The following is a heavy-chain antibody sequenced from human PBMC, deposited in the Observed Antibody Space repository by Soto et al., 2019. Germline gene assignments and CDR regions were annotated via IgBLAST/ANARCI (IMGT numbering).Heavy chain of an antibody. V-gene: IGHV1-3*01. CDR3: ASSVGLREYPWLVYFDY. J-gene: IGHJ4*02. Sequence: QVQLVQSGAEVKKPGASVKVSCKASGYTFTSYAMHWVRQAPGQRLEWMGWINAGNGNTKYSQKFQGRVTITRDTSASTAYMELSSQRSEDTAVYYCASSVGLREYPWLVYFDYWGQGTLVTVSS. CDR2: INAGNGNT. CDR1: GYTFTSYA. D-gene: IGHD5-12*01.